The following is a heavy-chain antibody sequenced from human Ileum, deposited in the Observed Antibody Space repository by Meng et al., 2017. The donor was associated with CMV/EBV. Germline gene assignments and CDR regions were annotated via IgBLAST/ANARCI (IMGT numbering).Heavy chain of an antibody. J-gene: IGHJ4*02. Sequence: GGSLRLSCVASGFSFSPYSMNWVRQAPGKGLEWVSSISSSSSYISYADSVKGRFTISRDNAKNSLYLQMNSLRAEDTAVYYCARPGYSGSYWYYFDYWGQGTLVTVSS. D-gene: IGHD1-26*01. CDR3: ARPGYSGSYWYYFDY. CDR1: GFSFSPYS. V-gene: IGHV3-21*01. CDR2: ISSSSSYI.